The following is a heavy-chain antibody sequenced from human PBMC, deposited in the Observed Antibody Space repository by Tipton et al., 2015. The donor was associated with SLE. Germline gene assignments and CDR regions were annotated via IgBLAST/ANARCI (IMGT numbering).Heavy chain of an antibody. CDR1: GGSVSSSSKY. J-gene: IGHJ2*01. Sequence: TLSLTCTVSGGSVSSSSKYWAWIRQPPGKGLEGIESIYYTGTTTYYNSFLKSRVTMSVDTSKNQFSLRLTSVIAADTAVYYCAREFLNPVTTVHYYFDLWGRGTLVTVSS. V-gene: IGHV4-39*07. D-gene: IGHD4-11*01. CDR3: AREFLNPVTTVHYYFDL. CDR2: IYYTGTTT.